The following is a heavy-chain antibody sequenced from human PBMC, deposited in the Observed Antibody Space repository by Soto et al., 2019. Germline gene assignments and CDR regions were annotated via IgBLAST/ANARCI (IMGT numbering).Heavy chain of an antibody. CDR2: IYHSGST. J-gene: IGHJ6*02. CDR3: ARVGDSGYYGMDV. CDR1: GGSISSGGYS. Sequence: SETLSLTCAVSGGSISSGGYSWSWIRQPPGKGLEWIGYIYHSGSTYYNPSLKSRVTISVDRSKNQFSLKLSSVTAADTAVYYCARVGDSGYYGMDVWGQGTTVTVSS. D-gene: IGHD2-21*01. V-gene: IGHV4-30-2*01.